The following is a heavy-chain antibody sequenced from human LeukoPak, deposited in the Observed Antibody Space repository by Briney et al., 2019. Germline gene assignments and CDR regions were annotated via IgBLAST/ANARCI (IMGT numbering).Heavy chain of an antibody. V-gene: IGHV3-7*03. CDR2: MKEDGSEK. D-gene: IGHD3-22*01. J-gene: IGHJ3*02. CDR3: ARESPHYYDSPDAFDI. CDR1: GFTFSNYW. Sequence: GGSLRLSCAASGFTFSNYWMSWVRQAPGKGLEWVANMKEDGSEKYYVDSVKGRFTISRDNAKNSLYLQMNSPRAEDTAVYYCARESPHYYDSPDAFDIWGQGTMVTVSS.